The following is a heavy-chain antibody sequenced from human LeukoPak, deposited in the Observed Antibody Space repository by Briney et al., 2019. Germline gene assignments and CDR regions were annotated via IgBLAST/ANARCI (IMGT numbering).Heavy chain of an antibody. CDR2: FDGNGPNT. CDR3: AKPRTTGLGWAQFDY. J-gene: IGHJ4*02. D-gene: IGHD2-8*02. Sequence: GGSLRLSCAASGFTFSSFAMTWVRQAPGKGLEWVSGFDGNGPNTYYADSVKGRWTISRDNSRNALYLEMNSLRPEDTAIYYCAKPRTTGLGWAQFDYWGQGSLVTVSS. V-gene: IGHV3-23*01. CDR1: GFTFSSFA.